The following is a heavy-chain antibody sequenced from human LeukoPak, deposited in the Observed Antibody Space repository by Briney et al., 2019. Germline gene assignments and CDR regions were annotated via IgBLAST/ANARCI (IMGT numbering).Heavy chain of an antibody. D-gene: IGHD6-13*01. V-gene: IGHV3-7*01. CDR3: AREWQGGIAAAGTRIEGDY. J-gene: IGHJ4*02. CDR1: GFSVRGYW. CDR2: IKQDGSEK. Sequence: GGSLRLSCAVSGFSVRGYWMTWVRQAPGKGLEWVANIKQDGSEKNYVDSVKGQFTISRDNAENSLFLQMNSLRVEDTAVYYCAREWQGGIAAAGTRIEGDYWGQGTLVAVSS.